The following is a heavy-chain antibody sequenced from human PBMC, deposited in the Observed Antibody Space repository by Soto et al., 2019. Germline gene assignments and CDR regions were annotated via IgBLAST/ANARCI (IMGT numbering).Heavy chain of an antibody. CDR1: GGTFSSYA. V-gene: IGHV1-69*06. CDR3: ASPAVTFPPRYYFDY. J-gene: IGHJ4*02. Sequence: SVKGSCKGSGGTFSSYAISWVRQAPGQGLEWMGGIIPIFGTANYAQKFQGRVTITADKSTSTAYMELSSLRSQDTAVYYCASPAVTFPPRYYFDYWGQGTLVTVSS. D-gene: IGHD3-16*01. CDR2: IIPIFGTA.